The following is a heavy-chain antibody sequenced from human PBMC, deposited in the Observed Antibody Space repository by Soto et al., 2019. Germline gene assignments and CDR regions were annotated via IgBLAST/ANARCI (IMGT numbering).Heavy chain of an antibody. Sequence: GESLKISCKGSGYSFTSYWIGWVRQMPGKGLEWMGIIYPGDSDTRYSPSFQGQVTISADKSISTAYLQWISLKASDTAMYYCARAYCGGDCPEDYGMDVWGQGTTVTVSS. J-gene: IGHJ6*02. V-gene: IGHV5-51*01. CDR3: ARAYCGGDCPEDYGMDV. CDR1: GYSFTSYW. CDR2: IYPGDSDT. D-gene: IGHD2-21*02.